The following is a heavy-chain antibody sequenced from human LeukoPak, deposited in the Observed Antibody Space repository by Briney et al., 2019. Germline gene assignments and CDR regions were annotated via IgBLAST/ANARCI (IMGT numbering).Heavy chain of an antibody. CDR1: GFTFSSYS. CDR3: AKRVTTVIVDYFDY. J-gene: IGHJ4*02. Sequence: GGSLRLSCAASGFTFSSYSMNWVRQAPGKGLEWVSYISSSSSTIYYADSVKGRFTISRDNSKNTLYLQMNSLRAEDTAVYYCAKRVTTVIVDYFDYWGQGTLVTVSS. CDR2: ISSSSSTI. V-gene: IGHV3-48*01. D-gene: IGHD4-17*01.